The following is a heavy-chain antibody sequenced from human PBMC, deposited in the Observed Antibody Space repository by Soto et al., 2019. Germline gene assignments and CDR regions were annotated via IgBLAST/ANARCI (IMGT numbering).Heavy chain of an antibody. V-gene: IGHV3-23*01. CDR3: AKDAYYDLSPGPGYYYYGLDL. Sequence: GGSLRLSCAASGFTFSSYAMTWLRQSPGKGLEWVSVISATGDTIYYADSVEGRFTISTDNPNSTLFLQMDRLQADATAVYFCAKDAYYDLSPGPGYYYYGLDLWGQGTTVTASS. CDR1: GFTFSSYA. CDR2: ISATGDTI. J-gene: IGHJ6*02. D-gene: IGHD3-3*01.